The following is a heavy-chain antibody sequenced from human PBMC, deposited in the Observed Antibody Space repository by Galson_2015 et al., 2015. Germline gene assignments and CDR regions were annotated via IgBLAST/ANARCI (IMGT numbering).Heavy chain of an antibody. CDR1: GASITRGNW. J-gene: IGHJ2*01. CDR2: IYRSGNT. CDR3: ARGGWYGDTIEG. D-gene: IGHD6-19*01. V-gene: IGHV4-4*02. Sequence: ETLSLTCAVSGASITRGNWWSWVRQPPGKGLEWIGEIYRSGNTNFNPSPKSRVTISLDKSKNQFSLKMTSLTAADTACYYCARGGWYGDTIEGWGRGTLVTVSA.